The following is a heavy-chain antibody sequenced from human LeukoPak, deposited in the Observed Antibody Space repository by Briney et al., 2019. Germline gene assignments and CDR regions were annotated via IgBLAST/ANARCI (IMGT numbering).Heavy chain of an antibody. CDR3: AKPSGDGGAPDKFDY. CDR2: IYPGDSDT. D-gene: IGHD3-16*01. CDR1: GYSFTTYW. Sequence: GESLKISCKGSGYSFTTYWIGWVRQMPGKGLEWMGIIYPGDSDTRYSPSFQGQVTISADKSISTAYLQWSSLKASDTAIYYCAKPSGDGGAPDKFDYWGQGTLVTVSS. J-gene: IGHJ4*02. V-gene: IGHV5-51*01.